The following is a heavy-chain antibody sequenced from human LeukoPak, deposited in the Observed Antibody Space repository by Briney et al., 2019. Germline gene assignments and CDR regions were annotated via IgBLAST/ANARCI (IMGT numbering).Heavy chain of an antibody. V-gene: IGHV4-34*01. CDR3: AGVFSGRRPFEL. J-gene: IGHJ4*02. D-gene: IGHD3-10*01. CDR2: INHSGST. CDR1: GGSFSGYY. Sequence: PSETLSLTCAVYGGSFSGYYWSWIRQPPGKGLEWIGEINHSGSTNYNPSLKSRVTISVDTSKKQFSLKLSSVTAADTAVYYCAGVFSGRRPFELWGQGTLVTVSS.